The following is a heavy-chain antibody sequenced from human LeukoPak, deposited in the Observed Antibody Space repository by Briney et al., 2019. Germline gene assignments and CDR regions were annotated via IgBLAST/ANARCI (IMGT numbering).Heavy chain of an antibody. V-gene: IGHV1-18*01. CDR1: GYTFTSFG. D-gene: IGHD6-13*01. CDR3: ARDGIAATGRDY. Sequence: ASVKVSCKAPGYTFTSFGINWVRQAPGQGLEWMGWISPYSGNTNYEQKFQGRLTMTTNTSTSTAYMELRGLRSDDTAVYYCARDGIAATGRDYWGQGTLVTVSS. J-gene: IGHJ4*02. CDR2: ISPYSGNT.